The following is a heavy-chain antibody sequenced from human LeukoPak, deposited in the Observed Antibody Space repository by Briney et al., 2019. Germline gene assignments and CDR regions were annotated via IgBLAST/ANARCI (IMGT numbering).Heavy chain of an antibody. CDR2: ISGSGGST. Sequence: PGGSLRLSCAASGFTFSSYGMSWVRQAPGKGLEWVSAISGSGGSTYYADSVKGRFTISRDNSKNTLYLQMNSLRAEDTAVYYCARGTWLNTLFEYWGQGTLVTVSS. J-gene: IGHJ4*02. CDR1: GFTFSSYG. D-gene: IGHD3-16*01. V-gene: IGHV3-23*01. CDR3: ARGTWLNTLFEY.